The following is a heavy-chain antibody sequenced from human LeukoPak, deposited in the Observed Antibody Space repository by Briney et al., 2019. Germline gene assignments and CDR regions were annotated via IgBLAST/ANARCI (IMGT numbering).Heavy chain of an antibody. CDR2: IVVGSGNT. CDR3: AAVPTNANAFDI. D-gene: IGHD2-8*01. V-gene: IGHV1-58*01. Sequence: SVKVSCKASGFTFTSSAVQWVRQARGQRLEWIGWIVVGSGNTNYALKFQERVTITRDMSTSTAYMELSSLRSEDTAVYYCAAVPTNANAFDIWGQGTMVTVSS. J-gene: IGHJ3*02. CDR1: GFTFTSSA.